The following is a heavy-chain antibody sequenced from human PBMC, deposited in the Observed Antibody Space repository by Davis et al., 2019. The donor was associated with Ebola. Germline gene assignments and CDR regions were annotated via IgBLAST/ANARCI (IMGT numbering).Heavy chain of an antibody. CDR2: INSDGSST. Sequence: PGGSLRLSCAASGFTFSSYWMHWVRQAPGKGLVWVSRINSDGSSTSYADSVKGRFTISRDNAKNSLYLQMNSLRAEDTALYYCAKDRFELGIAAAGTGYDYWGQGTLVTVSS. CDR1: GFTFSSYW. V-gene: IGHV3-74*01. J-gene: IGHJ4*02. CDR3: AKDRFELGIAAAGTGYDY. D-gene: IGHD6-13*01.